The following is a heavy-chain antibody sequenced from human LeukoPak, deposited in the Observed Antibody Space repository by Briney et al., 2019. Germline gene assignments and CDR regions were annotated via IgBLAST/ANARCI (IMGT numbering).Heavy chain of an antibody. Sequence: SQTLSLTCALSGDSVSSNSAAWNWIRQSPSRGLEWLGRTYYRSKWYNDYAVSVKSRITINPDTSKNQFSLQLNSVTPEDTAVYYCARALTGIAVAGSRESPGYFDYWGQGTLVTVSS. D-gene: IGHD6-19*01. CDR3: ARALTGIAVAGSRESPGYFDY. J-gene: IGHJ4*02. V-gene: IGHV6-1*01. CDR1: GDSVSSNSAA. CDR2: TYYRSKWYN.